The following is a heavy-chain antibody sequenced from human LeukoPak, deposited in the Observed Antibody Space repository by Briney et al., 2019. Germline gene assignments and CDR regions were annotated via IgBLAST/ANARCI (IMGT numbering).Heavy chain of an antibody. V-gene: IGHV4-30-2*01. CDR1: GGSISSGGYS. Sequence: SETLSLTCAVSGGSISSGGYSWSWIRQPPGKGLEWIGYIYHSGSTYYNPSLKSRVTISVDRSKNQFSLKLSSVTAADTAVYYCARVGRYSYGYDYWGQGTLVTVSS. CDR2: IYHSGST. CDR3: ARVGRYSYGYDY. J-gene: IGHJ4*02. D-gene: IGHD5-18*01.